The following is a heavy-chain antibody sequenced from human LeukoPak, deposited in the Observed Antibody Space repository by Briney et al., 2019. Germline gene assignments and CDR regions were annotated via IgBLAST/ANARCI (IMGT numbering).Heavy chain of an antibody. J-gene: IGHJ4*02. Sequence: SETLSLTCTVSGGSISSYYWSWIRQPAGKGLEWIGRIYSSGSTNYNPSLKSRVTMSVDTSKNQFSLKLNSVTAADTAVYYCARYGLIRGFEYWGQGTLVTVSS. CDR1: GGSISSYY. CDR2: IYSSGST. V-gene: IGHV4-4*07. D-gene: IGHD3-16*01. CDR3: ARYGLIRGFEY.